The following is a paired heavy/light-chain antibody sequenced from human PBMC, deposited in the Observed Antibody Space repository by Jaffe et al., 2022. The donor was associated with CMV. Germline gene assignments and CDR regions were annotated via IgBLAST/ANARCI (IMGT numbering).Light chain of an antibody. Sequence: DIQMTQSPSSLSASVGDRVTITCRASQTISTYLNWYQQKPGKAPKLLIYAASGLQSGVPSRFSGSGSGTDFTLTISSLQPEDFASYYCQQSYTTPRTFGQGTKVEIK. CDR1: QTISTY. CDR3: QQSYTTPRT. V-gene: IGKV1-39*01. CDR2: AAS. J-gene: IGKJ1*01.
Heavy chain of an antibody. D-gene: IGHD1-26*01. J-gene: IGHJ4*02. CDR3: AREGSTSEGRYFDY. Sequence: QVQLQESGPGLVKPSETLSLTCIVSGGSISSYYWSWIRQPAGKGLEWIGRINTGGSANYSPSLKSRVTMSVDTSKNQFSLNLTSVTAADTAVYYCAREGSTSEGRYFDYWGQGTLVTVSS. CDR1: GGSISSYY. CDR2: INTGGSA. V-gene: IGHV4-4*07.